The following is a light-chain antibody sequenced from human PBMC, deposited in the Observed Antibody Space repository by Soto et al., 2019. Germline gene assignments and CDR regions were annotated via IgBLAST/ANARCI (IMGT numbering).Light chain of an antibody. CDR1: QSVSSSY. CDR2: GAS. J-gene: IGKJ1*01. CDR3: QQDGSSPT. Sequence: EIVLTQSPGTLSLSPGERATLSCRASQSVSSSYLAWYQQKPGQAPRLLIYGASSRATGIPDRFSGSGSGTDFTLTISRLEPDDFPVYYCQQDGSSPTYGQGTKVEIK. V-gene: IGKV3-20*01.